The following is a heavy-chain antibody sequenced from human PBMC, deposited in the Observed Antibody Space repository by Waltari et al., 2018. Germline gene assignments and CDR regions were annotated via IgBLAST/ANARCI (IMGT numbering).Heavy chain of an antibody. CDR3: AKCEMYDSGWCAFFRY. D-gene: IGHD6-19*01. Sequence: DVQLSESGGGLAQPGGSLRLPCVASEFTLSNSAMSWVRQAPGKGLGWGSAMFRSGGTHYIDSVKGRFTISRDNAKNTVYLQMNSLGAEDTAVYYCAKCEMYDSGWCAFFRYWGRGTLVTVSS. CDR2: MFRSGGT. CDR1: EFTLSNSA. V-gene: IGHV3-23*01. J-gene: IGHJ4*02.